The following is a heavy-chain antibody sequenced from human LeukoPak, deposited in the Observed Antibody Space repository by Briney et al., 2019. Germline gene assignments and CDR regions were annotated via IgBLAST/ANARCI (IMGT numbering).Heavy chain of an antibody. CDR1: GGSISSGGYY. J-gene: IGHJ4*02. D-gene: IGHD5-12*01. V-gene: IGHV4-31*03. CDR3: ARTIRGYDEYYFDY. Sequence: PSETLSLTCTVSGGSISSGGYYWSWIRQHPGKGLEWIGYIYYSGSTYYNPSLKSRVTISVDTSKNQFSLKLSSVTAADTAVYYCARTIRGYDEYYFDYWGQGTLVTVSS. CDR2: IYYSGST.